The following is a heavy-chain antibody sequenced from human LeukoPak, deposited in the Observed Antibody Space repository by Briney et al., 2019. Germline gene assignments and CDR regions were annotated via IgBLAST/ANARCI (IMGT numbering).Heavy chain of an antibody. Sequence: PGGSLRLTCAASGFTFSSYGMHWVRQAPGKGLEWVAVISYDGSNKYYADSVKGRFTISRDNSKNTLYLQMNSLRAEDTAVYYCATDLLAYCGGDCYPGCFQHWGQGTLVTVSS. V-gene: IGHV3-30*03. CDR1: GFTFSSYG. J-gene: IGHJ1*01. CDR3: ATDLLAYCGGDCYPGCFQH. D-gene: IGHD2-21*02. CDR2: ISYDGSNK.